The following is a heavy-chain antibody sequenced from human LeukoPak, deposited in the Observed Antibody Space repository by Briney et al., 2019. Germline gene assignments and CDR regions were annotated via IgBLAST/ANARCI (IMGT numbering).Heavy chain of an antibody. CDR3: ARDGYWNYSYWFDP. V-gene: IGHV1-69*04. Sequence: SVKVSCKASGGTFSSYTISWVRQAPGQGLEWMGRIIPILGIANYAQKFQGRVTITADKSTSTAYMELSSLRSEDTAVYYCARDGYWNYSYWFDPWGQGTLVTVS. D-gene: IGHD1-7*01. J-gene: IGHJ5*02. CDR2: IIPILGIA. CDR1: GGTFSSYT.